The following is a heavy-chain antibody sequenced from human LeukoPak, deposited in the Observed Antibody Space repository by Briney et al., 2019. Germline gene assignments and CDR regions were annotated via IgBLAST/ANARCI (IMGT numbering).Heavy chain of an antibody. V-gene: IGHV3-23*01. Sequence: GGSLRLSCAGSGFTFNDHAMSWVRQAPGKGLEWVSSISGSGGSTYYADYVKGRSTISRNNSKNVVYFEMHSLRGEGTAVYFCARGGQNFDFWRFDYWGQGTLVVVSS. CDR3: ARGGQNFDFWRFDY. D-gene: IGHD3-3*01. CDR1: GFTFNDHA. J-gene: IGHJ4*02. CDR2: ISGSGGST.